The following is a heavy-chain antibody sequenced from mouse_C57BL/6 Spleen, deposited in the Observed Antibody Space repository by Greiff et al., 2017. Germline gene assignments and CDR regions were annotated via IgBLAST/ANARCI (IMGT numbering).Heavy chain of an antibody. CDR1: GYSITSGYY. Sequence: EVKLQESGPGLVKPSQSLSLTCSVTGYSITSGYYWNWIRQFPGNKLEWMGYISYDGSNNYNPSLKNRISLTRDTSKNQFFLKLNSVTTEDTATYYCAGDYYGSSGYFDVWGTGTTVTVSS. J-gene: IGHJ1*03. D-gene: IGHD1-1*01. CDR2: ISYDGSN. V-gene: IGHV3-6*01. CDR3: AGDYYGSSGYFDV.